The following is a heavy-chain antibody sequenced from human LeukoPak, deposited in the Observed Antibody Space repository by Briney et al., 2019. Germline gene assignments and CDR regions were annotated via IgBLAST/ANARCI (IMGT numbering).Heavy chain of an antibody. Sequence: SVKVSCKASGGTFSSYAISWVGQAPGQGLEWMGRIIPIFGTANYAQKFQGRVTITADKSTSTAYMELSSLRSEDTAVYYCARGSDYSNSDAFDIWGQGTMVTVSS. V-gene: IGHV1-69*06. D-gene: IGHD4-11*01. J-gene: IGHJ3*02. CDR3: ARGSDYSNSDAFDI. CDR1: GGTFSSYA. CDR2: IIPIFGTA.